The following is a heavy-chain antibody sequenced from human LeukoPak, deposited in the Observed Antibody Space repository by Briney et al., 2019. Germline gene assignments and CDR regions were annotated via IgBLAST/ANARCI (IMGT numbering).Heavy chain of an antibody. V-gene: IGHV4-38-2*02. CDR1: GYSISSGYY. CDR3: ARGELRYFDWVY. CDR2: IYHSGST. J-gene: IGHJ4*02. Sequence: ASETLSLTCTVSGYSISSGYYWGWIRQPPGKGLERIGSIYHSGSTYYNPSLKSRVTISVDTSKNQFSLKLSSVTAADTAVYYCARGELRYFDWVYWGQGTLVTVSS. D-gene: IGHD3-9*01.